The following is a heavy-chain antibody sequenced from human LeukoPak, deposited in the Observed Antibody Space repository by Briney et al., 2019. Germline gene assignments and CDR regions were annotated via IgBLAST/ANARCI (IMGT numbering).Heavy chain of an antibody. CDR1: GFTFSSYA. V-gene: IGHV3-23*01. CDR2: ISGSGGST. CDR3: AKYPGIAVAGVYYFDY. D-gene: IGHD6-19*01. J-gene: IGHJ4*02. Sequence: GGSLRLSCAASGFTFSSYAMSWVRQAPGKGLEWASAISGSGGSTYYADSVKGRFTISRDNSKNTLYLQINSLRAEDTAVYYCAKYPGIAVAGVYYFDYWGQGTLVTVSS.